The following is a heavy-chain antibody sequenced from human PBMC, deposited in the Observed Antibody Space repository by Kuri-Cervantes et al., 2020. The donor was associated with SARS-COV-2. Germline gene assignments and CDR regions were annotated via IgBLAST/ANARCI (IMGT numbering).Heavy chain of an antibody. CDR3: ARSGYYSRGVTYYYMDV. CDR1: GGSISSYY. Sequence: GSLRLSCTVSGGSISSYYWSWIRQPPGQGLEWLGYIYYSGSTKYNPSLESRITISLDTSRNQFSLKLSSVTAADSAVYYCARSGYYSRGVTYYYMDVWDKGTTVTVSS. V-gene: IGHV4-59*12. J-gene: IGHJ6*03. D-gene: IGHD3-22*01. CDR2: IYYSGST.